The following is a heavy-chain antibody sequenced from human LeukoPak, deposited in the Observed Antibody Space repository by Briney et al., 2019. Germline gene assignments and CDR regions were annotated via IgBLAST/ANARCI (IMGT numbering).Heavy chain of an antibody. V-gene: IGHV4-30-4*01. CDR3: ARDRKGATDWFDP. CDR1: GGSISSGDYY. Sequence: SQTLSLTCTVSGGSISSGDYYWSWIRQPPGKGLEWIGYIYYSGSTYYNPSLKSRVTISVDTSKNQFSLKLSSATAADTAVYYCARDRKGATDWFDPWGQGTLVTVSS. D-gene: IGHD1-26*01. J-gene: IGHJ5*02. CDR2: IYYSGST.